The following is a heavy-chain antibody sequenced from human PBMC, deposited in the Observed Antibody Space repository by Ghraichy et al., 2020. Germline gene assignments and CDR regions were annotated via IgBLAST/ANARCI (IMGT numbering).Heavy chain of an antibody. D-gene: IGHD1-26*01. J-gene: IGHJ3*02. CDR2: IYYSGST. CDR1: GGSISSYY. Sequence: SETLSLTCTVSGGSISSYYWSWIRQPPGKGLEWIGYIYYSGSTNYNPSLKSRVTISVDTSKNQFSLKLSSVTAADTAVYYCARVNSGSYYWVDAFDIWGQGTMVTVSS. V-gene: IGHV4-59*01. CDR3: ARVNSGSYYWVDAFDI.